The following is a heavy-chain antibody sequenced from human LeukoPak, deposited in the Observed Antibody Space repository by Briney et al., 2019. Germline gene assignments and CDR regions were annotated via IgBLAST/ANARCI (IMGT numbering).Heavy chain of an antibody. CDR1: GYTFTGYY. CDR2: VTPNSGGT. J-gene: IGHJ6*03. D-gene: IGHD3-10*01. CDR3: AREAYGSGSFRTDYYMDV. V-gene: IGHV1-2*02. Sequence: ASVKVSCKASGYTFTGYYMHWVRQAPGQGLEWMGWVTPNSGGTNYAQRFQGRVTMTRDTSISTAYMELNRLRSDDTAVYYCAREAYGSGSFRTDYYMDVWGKGTTVTISS.